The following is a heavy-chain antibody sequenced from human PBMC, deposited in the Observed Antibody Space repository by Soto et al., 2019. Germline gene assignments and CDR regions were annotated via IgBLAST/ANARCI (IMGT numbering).Heavy chain of an antibody. D-gene: IGHD1-20*01. CDR1: GGSISSGGYS. J-gene: IGHJ5*02. CDR2: IYHSGST. V-gene: IGHV4-30-2*01. Sequence: QLQLQESGSGLVKPSQTLSLTCAVSGGSISSGGYSWSWIRQPPGKGLEWIGYIYHSGSTYYNPSLKSRVTISVDRSKNQFSLKLSSVTAADTAVYYCARELVTGAWHWFDPWGQGTLVTVSS. CDR3: ARELVTGAWHWFDP.